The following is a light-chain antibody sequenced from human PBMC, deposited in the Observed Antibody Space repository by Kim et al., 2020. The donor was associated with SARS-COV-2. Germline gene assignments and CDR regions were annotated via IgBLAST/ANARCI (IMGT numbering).Light chain of an antibody. V-gene: IGKV1-39*01. CDR3: QQSYTTPLT. J-gene: IGKJ5*01. CDR1: QNIANY. Sequence: DIQMTQSPSSLSASVGDRVTITCRASQNIANYLNWYQHKPPGKAPNLLLYAASTLHTGVPSRFSGSGSGTNFTLTVSGLQPEDVATNYCQQSYTTPLTFGQGTRLEIK. CDR2: AAS.